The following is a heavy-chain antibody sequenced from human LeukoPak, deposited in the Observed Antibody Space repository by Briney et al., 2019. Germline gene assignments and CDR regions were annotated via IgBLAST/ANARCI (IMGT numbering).Heavy chain of an antibody. V-gene: IGHV3-74*01. J-gene: IGHJ4*02. CDR1: AFTSSSYW. CDR3: TKDVDSTSYYFYY. Sequence: GGSLRPSCAASAFTSSSYWTYWVREAPGKGLVWVSRMNRNGNTTSSADSVKGRFTISRDNAKNTLYLQMNSLRAEDTAVYYCTKDVDSTSYYFYYWGQGTLVTVSS. D-gene: IGHD2-2*01. CDR2: MNRNGNTT.